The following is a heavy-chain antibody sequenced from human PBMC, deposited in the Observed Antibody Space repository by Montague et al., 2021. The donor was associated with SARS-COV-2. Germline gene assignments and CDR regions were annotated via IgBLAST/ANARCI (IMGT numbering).Heavy chain of an antibody. CDR2: IYWDDDK. J-gene: IGHJ5*02. CDR3: AHRRPNFDRGRFDP. V-gene: IGHV2-5*02. Sequence: PALVKPTQTLTLTCTFSGFSLSTSGVGVGWIRQPPGKALEWLALIYWDDDKRYSPSLKSRLTITKDTSKNQVVLTMTNMDPADTATYYCAHRRPNFDRGRFDPWGQGTLVTVSS. D-gene: IGHD1-1*01. CDR1: GFSLSTSGVG.